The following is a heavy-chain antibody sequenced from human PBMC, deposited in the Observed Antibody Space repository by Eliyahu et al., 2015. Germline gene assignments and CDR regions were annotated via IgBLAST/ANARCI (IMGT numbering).Heavy chain of an antibody. CDR2: ISSSSSTI. J-gene: IGHJ4*02. Sequence: VQLVESGGGLVXPGGXLRLSXAASGFTXSNYNMHWVRQAPGKGLEWISYISSSSSTIYYADSVRGRFTISRDNAKNSLYLQMNSLRDEDTAVYYCASLATSLYFDYRGQGALVTVSS. CDR3: ASLATSLYFDY. V-gene: IGHV3-48*02. CDR1: GFTXSNYN. D-gene: IGHD1-26*01.